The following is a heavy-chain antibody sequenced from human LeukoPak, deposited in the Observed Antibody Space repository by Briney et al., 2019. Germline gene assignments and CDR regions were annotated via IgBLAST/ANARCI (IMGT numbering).Heavy chain of an antibody. D-gene: IGHD6-13*01. V-gene: IGHV5-51*01. CDR3: ARLDSSSWYLTWQG. CDR1: GCLFTSYW. Sequence: ISCXGXGCLFTSYWIGWGRQMPGKGLEGMGIIYPGDSDTRYSPSFQGQVTISADKSITTAYLQWSSLKASDTAMYYCARLDSSSWYLTWQGWGQGTLVTVSS. J-gene: IGHJ4*02. CDR2: IYPGDSDT.